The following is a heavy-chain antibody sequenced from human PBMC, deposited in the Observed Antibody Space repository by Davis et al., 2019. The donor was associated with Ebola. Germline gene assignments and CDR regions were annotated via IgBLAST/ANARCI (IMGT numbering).Heavy chain of an antibody. D-gene: IGHD6-19*01. V-gene: IGHV4-59*08. CDR2: IYHSGNT. Sequence: SETLSLTCTVSGGSISNYYWSWIRQPPGKGLEWIGYIYHSGNTDSIPSLKSRVTMSVDTSKNQLSLKLNSVTAADTAVYYCAGAGYTSGWNFGYWGQEALVVVSS. J-gene: IGHJ4*02. CDR3: AGAGYTSGWNFGY. CDR1: GGSISNYY.